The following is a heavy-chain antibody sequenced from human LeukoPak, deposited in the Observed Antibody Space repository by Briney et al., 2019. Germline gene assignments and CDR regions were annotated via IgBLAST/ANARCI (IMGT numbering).Heavy chain of an antibody. CDR1: GFTFSFNS. J-gene: IGHJ4*02. V-gene: IGHV3-74*01. Sequence: GGSLRLSCAASGFTFSFNSMHWVRQGPGKGLVWVSRIKRDGSGTTYADSVKGRFSISRDNAKNTLYLQMNSLRVEDTAVYYCARGRPHGNDYWGQGTLVTVSS. CDR2: IKRDGSGT. D-gene: IGHD4-23*01. CDR3: ARGRPHGNDY.